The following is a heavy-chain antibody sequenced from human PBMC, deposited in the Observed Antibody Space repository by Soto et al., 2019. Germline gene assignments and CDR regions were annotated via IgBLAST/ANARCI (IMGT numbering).Heavy chain of an antibody. CDR1: GYTFTSYD. CDR2: MNPNSGNT. Sequence: QVPLVQSGAEVKKPGASVKVSCKASGYTFTSYDINWVRQATGQGLEWMGWMNPNSGNTGYAQKFQGRVTMTRNTSISTAYMELSSLRSEDTAVYYCARGYFGSSSSGSYYYMDVWGKGTTVTVSS. D-gene: IGHD6-6*01. V-gene: IGHV1-8*01. CDR3: ARGYFGSSSSGSYYYMDV. J-gene: IGHJ6*03.